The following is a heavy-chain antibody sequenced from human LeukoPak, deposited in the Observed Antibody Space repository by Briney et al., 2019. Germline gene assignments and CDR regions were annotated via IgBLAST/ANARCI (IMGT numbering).Heavy chain of an antibody. V-gene: IGHV1-2*06. J-gene: IGHJ4*02. CDR2: INPNSGGT. D-gene: IGHD6-19*01. CDR3: ARDRGEDSSGWYDY. CDR1: GYTFTNYY. Sequence: ASVKVSCKASGYTFTNYYINWVRQAPGQGLEWMGRINPNSGGTNYAQKFQGRVTMTRDTSISTAYMELSRLRSDDTAVYYCARDRGEDSSGWYDYWGQGTLVTVSS.